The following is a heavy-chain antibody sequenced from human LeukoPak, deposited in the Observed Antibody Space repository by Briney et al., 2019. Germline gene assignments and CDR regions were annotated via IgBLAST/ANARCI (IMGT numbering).Heavy chain of an antibody. CDR3: ASPILGDYTAPDAFDI. J-gene: IGHJ3*02. Sequence: GASVKVSCKASGYTFTSYYMHWVRQAPGQGLEWMGIINPSGGSTSYAQKFQGRVTMTRDTSTSTVYMELSSLRSEDTAVYYCASPILGDYTAPDAFDIWGQGTMVTVSS. CDR1: GYTFTSYY. V-gene: IGHV1-46*01. CDR2: INPSGGST. D-gene: IGHD2-21*02.